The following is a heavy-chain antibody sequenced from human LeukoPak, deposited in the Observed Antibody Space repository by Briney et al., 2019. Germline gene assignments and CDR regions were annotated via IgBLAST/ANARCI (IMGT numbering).Heavy chain of an antibody. V-gene: IGHV3-21*01. Sequence: GGSLRLSCAASGFTFSSYSMNWVRQAPGKGLEWVSSISSGSSYIYYADSVKGRFTISRDNAKNSLYLQMNSLRAEDTAVYYCASDGAAGSWFFDYWGQGTLVTVSS. CDR3: ASDGAAGSWFFDY. J-gene: IGHJ4*02. CDR1: GFTFSSYS. D-gene: IGHD6-13*01. CDR2: ISSGSSYI.